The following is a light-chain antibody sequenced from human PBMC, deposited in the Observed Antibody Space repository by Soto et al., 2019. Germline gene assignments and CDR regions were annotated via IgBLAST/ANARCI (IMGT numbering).Light chain of an antibody. CDR2: EGS. J-gene: IGLJ2*01. Sequence: QSALTQPASVSGSPGQSITISCTGTSSDVGSYNLVSWYQQHPGKAPKLIIYEGSKRPSGVSNRFSGSKSGNTASLTISGLQAEDEADYYCCSYAGSSTFGVLFGGGTQLTVL. CDR3: CSYAGSSTFGVL. CDR1: SSDVGSYNL. V-gene: IGLV2-23*03.